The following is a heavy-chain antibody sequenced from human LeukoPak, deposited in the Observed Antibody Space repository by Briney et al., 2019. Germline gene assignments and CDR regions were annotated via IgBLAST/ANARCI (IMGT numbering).Heavy chain of an antibody. J-gene: IGHJ4*02. Sequence: AGGSLRLSCVASAFTFSNYWMGWVRQAPGKGLEWVAVIWYDGSNKYYADSVKGRFTISRDNSKNTLYLQMNSLRAEDTAVYYCARDLHLGTVVTPVGYWGQGTLVTVSS. D-gene: IGHD4-23*01. CDR3: ARDLHLGTVVTPVGY. CDR1: AFTFSNYW. CDR2: IWYDGSNK. V-gene: IGHV3-33*08.